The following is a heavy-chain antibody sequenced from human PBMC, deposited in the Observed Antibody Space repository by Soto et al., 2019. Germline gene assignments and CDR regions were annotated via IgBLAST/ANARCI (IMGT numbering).Heavy chain of an antibody. J-gene: IGHJ6*02. Sequence: QVQLVESGGGLVKPGGSLRLSCVASGFIFNDYYMSWIRQAPGKGLEWVSYISSSGSTTYYADSVKGRFTISRDNAKNSLYLQMNSLRTEDTAVYYCTTGGSWNHFSKNYYGLDVWGQGTTVTVSS. V-gene: IGHV3-11*01. CDR1: GFIFNDYY. CDR2: ISSSGSTT. CDR3: TTGGSWNHFSKNYYGLDV. D-gene: IGHD2-15*01.